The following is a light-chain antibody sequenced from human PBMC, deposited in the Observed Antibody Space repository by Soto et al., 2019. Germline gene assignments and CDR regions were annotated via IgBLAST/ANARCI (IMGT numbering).Light chain of an antibody. CDR1: QSVSSSY. V-gene: IGKV3D-20*02. J-gene: IGKJ5*01. Sequence: EIVLTQSPGTLSLSPVERATLSCMASQSVSSSYLAWYQQKPGQAPRLLIYDASNRATGIPARFSGSGSGTDFTLTISSLEPEDFAVYYCQQRSNWPQITFGQGTRLEIK. CDR3: QQRSNWPQIT. CDR2: DAS.